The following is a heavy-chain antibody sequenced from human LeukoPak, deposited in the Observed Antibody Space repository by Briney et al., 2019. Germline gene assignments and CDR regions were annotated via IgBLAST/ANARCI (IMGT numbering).Heavy chain of an antibody. CDR1: GFTFDDYG. D-gene: IGHD3-9*01. J-gene: IGHJ6*02. V-gene: IGHV3-20*04. CDR3: ARVGFDWLLYGMDV. Sequence: GGSLRLSCAASGFTFDDYGMSWVRQAPGKGLEWVSGINWNGGSTGYADSVKGRFTISRDNAKNSLYLQMNSLRAEDTAVYYCARVGFDWLLYGMDVWGQGTTVTVSS. CDR2: INWNGGST.